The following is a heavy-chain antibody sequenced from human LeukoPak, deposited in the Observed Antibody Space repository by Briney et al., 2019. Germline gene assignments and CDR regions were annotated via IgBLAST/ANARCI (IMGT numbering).Heavy chain of an antibody. CDR3: ARDIIRIAVAAPNFDY. CDR1: GYTFTSYG. Sequence: ASVKVSCKASGYTFTSYGISWVRQAPGQGLEWMGWIGAYNGNTNYAQKLQGRVTITADKSTSTAYMELSSLRAEDTAVYYCARDIIRIAVAAPNFDYWGQGTLVTVSS. V-gene: IGHV1-18*01. D-gene: IGHD6-19*01. CDR2: IGAYNGNT. J-gene: IGHJ4*02.